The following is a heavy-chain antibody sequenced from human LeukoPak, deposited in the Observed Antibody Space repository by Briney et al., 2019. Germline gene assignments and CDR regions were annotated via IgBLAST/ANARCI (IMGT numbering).Heavy chain of an antibody. CDR3: ASGSSGSSSWSIAY. D-gene: IGHD6-6*01. CDR1: GFIFSTYG. CDR2: IWYDGSNK. Sequence: PGGSLRLSCAASGFIFSTYGMHWVRQAPGKGLEWVAVIWYDGSNKYYTDSVKGRFTISRDNSNSTLSLQMNSLRVEDTAVYYCASGSSGSSSWSIAYWGQGTLVTVSS. V-gene: IGHV3-33*01. J-gene: IGHJ4*02.